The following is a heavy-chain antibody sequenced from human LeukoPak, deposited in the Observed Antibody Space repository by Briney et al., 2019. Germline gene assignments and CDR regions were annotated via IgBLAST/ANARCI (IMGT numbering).Heavy chain of an antibody. D-gene: IGHD3-22*01. J-gene: IGHJ4*02. CDR1: GYTFTGYY. Sequence: GASVKVSCKASGYTFTGYYMHWVRQAPGQGLEWMGWINPNSGGTNYAQKFQGRVTMTRDTSISTAYMELSRLRSDDTAVYYCARHLYYYDSSGYSSWGQGTLVTVSS. CDR2: INPNSGGT. V-gene: IGHV1-2*02. CDR3: ARHLYYYDSSGYSS.